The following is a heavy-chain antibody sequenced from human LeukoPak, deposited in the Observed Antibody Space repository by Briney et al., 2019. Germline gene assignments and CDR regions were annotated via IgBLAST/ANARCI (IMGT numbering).Heavy chain of an antibody. CDR3: ARDLLGYCSGGSCQWDWFDP. J-gene: IGHJ5*02. Sequence: SQTLSLTCAISGDSVSSNSAAWNWIRQSPSRGLEWLGRTYYRSKWYNDYAVSVKSRITINPDTSKNQFSLQPNSVTPEDTAVYYCARDLLGYCSGGSCQWDWFDPWGQGTLVTVSS. D-gene: IGHD2-15*01. CDR1: GDSVSSNSAA. V-gene: IGHV6-1*01. CDR2: TYYRSKWYN.